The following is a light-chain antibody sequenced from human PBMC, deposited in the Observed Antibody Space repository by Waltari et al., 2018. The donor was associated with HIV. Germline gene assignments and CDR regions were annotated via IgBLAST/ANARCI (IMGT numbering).Light chain of an antibody. Sequence: DIQMTQSPSSLSASVGDRVTITCQTSQNLNTYLNWYQQRAGEVPKLLIYAASTLRDGVPSRFSGSGSETDFTLTINGLQPEDFASYYCQESYSNTFGQGTRLEIE. CDR3: QESYSNT. CDR1: QNLNTY. V-gene: IGKV1-39*01. J-gene: IGKJ2*01. CDR2: AAS.